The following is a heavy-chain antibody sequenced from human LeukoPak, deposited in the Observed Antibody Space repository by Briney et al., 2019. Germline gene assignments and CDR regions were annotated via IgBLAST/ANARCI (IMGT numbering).Heavy chain of an antibody. J-gene: IGHJ3*01. V-gene: IGHV1-69*06. CDR1: GGTFSSYA. Sequence: GASVKVSCKASGGTFSSYAISWLRQAPGQGLEWMGGIAPISGTPVYAQKFQDRVNITADTSTNTAYMEMSSLTSEDTAMYYCAREGEYYAESGNLIDAADVWGQGTMVTVSA. D-gene: IGHD3-10*01. CDR3: AREGEYYAESGNLIDAADV. CDR2: IAPISGTP.